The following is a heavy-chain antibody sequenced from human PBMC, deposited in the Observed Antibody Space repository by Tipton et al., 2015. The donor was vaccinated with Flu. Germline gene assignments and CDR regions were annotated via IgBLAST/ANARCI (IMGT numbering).Heavy chain of an antibody. J-gene: IGHJ4*02. D-gene: IGHD3-22*01. CDR3: AKRGYDSSGYIGIDY. V-gene: IGHV3-23*01. CDR1: GFTFSSYA. CDR2: ISGSGGST. Sequence: GSLRLSCAASGFTFSSYAMSWVRQAPGKGLEWVSAISGSGGSTYYADSVKGRFTISRDNSKNTLYLQMNSLRAEDTAVYYCAKRGYDSSGYIGIDYWGQGTLVTVSS.